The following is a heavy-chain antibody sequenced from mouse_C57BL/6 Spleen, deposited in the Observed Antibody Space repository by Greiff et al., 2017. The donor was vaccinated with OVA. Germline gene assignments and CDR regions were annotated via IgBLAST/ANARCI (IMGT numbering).Heavy chain of an antibody. Sequence: VQLQQSGPELVKPGASVKISCKASGYAFSSSWMNWVKQRPGKGLEWIGRIYPGDGDTNYNGKFKGKATLTADKSSSTAYMQLSSLTSEDSAVYFCARSMDDYDYYFDYWGQGTTLTVSS. V-gene: IGHV1-82*01. J-gene: IGHJ2*01. CDR1: GYAFSSSW. CDR3: ARSMDDYDYYFDY. D-gene: IGHD2-4*01. CDR2: IYPGDGDT.